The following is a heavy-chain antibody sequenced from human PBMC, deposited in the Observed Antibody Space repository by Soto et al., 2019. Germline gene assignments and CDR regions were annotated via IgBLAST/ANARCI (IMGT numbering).Heavy chain of an antibody. V-gene: IGHV1-2*04. CDR3: ARGGVTAGPDYYYYGMDV. Sequence: EWMGWINPNSGGTNYAQKFQGWVTMTRDTSISTAYMELSRLRSDDTAVYYCARGGVTAGPDYYYYGMDVWGQGTTVTVSS. CDR2: INPNSGGT. D-gene: IGHD5-18*01. J-gene: IGHJ6*02.